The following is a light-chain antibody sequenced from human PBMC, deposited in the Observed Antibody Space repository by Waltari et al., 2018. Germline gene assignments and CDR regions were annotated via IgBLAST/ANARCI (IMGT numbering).Light chain of an antibody. CDR1: SSDVGSYTF. V-gene: IGLV2-11*01. CDR3: CSYAGIYTYV. J-gene: IGLJ1*01. CDR2: DVI. Sequence: QSALTQPRSVSGSPGQSVTISCTGTSSDVGSYTFVSWYQQHPGKAPKLIIYDVIKRPSGVPDRFSGSKSGNTASLTISGLQAEDEADYYCCSYAGIYTYVFGVGTQVTVL.